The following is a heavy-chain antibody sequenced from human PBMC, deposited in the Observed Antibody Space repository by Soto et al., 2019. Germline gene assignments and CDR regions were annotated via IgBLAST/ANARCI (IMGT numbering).Heavy chain of an antibody. J-gene: IGHJ6*03. CDR3: VRGVINTDYYYYYMEV. V-gene: IGHV3-11*01. Sequence: PGGSLRLSCAASGFTFSDYYMSWIRQAPGKGLEWVSYISSSGSTIYYADSVKGRFTISRDNAKNSLYLQMNSLRAEDTAVYYCVRGVINTDYYYYYMEVWGKGTTVTV. CDR2: ISSSGSTI. CDR1: GFTFSDYY. D-gene: IGHD3-10*01.